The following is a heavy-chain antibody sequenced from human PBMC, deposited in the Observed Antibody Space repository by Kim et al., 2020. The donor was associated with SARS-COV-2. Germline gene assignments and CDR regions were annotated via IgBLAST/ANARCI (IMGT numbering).Heavy chain of an antibody. CDR3: ARSGYYLLGGMDV. Sequence: YAGSVKGPFTRARNNAKNSLYRQMNSLRAEDTVVYYCARSGYYLLGGMDVWGQGTTVTVSS. J-gene: IGHJ6*02. V-gene: IGHV3-21*01. D-gene: IGHD3-22*01.